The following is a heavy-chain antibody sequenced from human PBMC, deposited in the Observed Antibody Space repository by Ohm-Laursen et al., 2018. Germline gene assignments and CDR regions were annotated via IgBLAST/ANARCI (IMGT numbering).Heavy chain of an antibody. J-gene: IGHJ6*02. CDR1: GFTFSSYA. CDR3: AKAPGGYYYGMDV. V-gene: IGHV3-23*01. D-gene: IGHD3-10*01. Sequence: SLRLSCAASGFTFSSYAMSWVRQAPGKGLEWVSAISGSGGSTYYADSVKGRFTISRDNSKNTPYLQMNSLRAEDTALYYCAKAPGGYYYGMDVWGQGTTVTVSS. CDR2: ISGSGGST.